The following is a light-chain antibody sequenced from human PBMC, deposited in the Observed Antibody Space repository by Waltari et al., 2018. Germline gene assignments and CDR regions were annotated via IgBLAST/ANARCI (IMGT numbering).Light chain of an antibody. Sequence: SSELTQDPAVSVAMGQTVRITCQGDSLRSYYASWYQQRPRQAPILVMYDKNNRPSGVPDRFSGSSSHNTASLTITGAQAEDEASYYCHSRDASGVAGSFGGGTKLTVL. CDR2: DKN. J-gene: IGLJ2*01. CDR1: SLRSYY. CDR3: HSRDASGVAGS. V-gene: IGLV3-19*01.